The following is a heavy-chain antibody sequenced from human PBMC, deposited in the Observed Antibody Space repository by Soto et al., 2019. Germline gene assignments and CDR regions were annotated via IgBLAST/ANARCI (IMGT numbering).Heavy chain of an antibody. V-gene: IGHV3-48*03. CDR3: AGAAYGSLRYSASFYGMDV. CDR2: ISRSGDII. J-gene: IGHJ6*02. CDR1: GFSLRDYE. Sequence: PGGSLRLSCAASGFSLRDYEMQWVRQAPGSGLEWLSYISRSGDIIHYADSTGGRFAISRDNAKSSLYLQMDSLRVEDTGVYYCAGAAYGSLRYSASFYGMDVWGQGTKVTVSS. D-gene: IGHD3-10*01.